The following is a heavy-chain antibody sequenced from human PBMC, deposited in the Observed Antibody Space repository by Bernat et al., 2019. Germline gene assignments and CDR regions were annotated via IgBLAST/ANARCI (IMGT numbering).Heavy chain of an antibody. D-gene: IGHD3-9*01. Sequence: QITLKESGPTLVKPTQTLTLTCTFSGFSLTTTEVGVGWIRQPPGGALEWLAIIYGDDYDRYSPSLRTRLTVTRDTSKNQVVLTMTNMDPVDTATYYCAGLTGYYSRFDYWGQGALVTVSS. CDR3: AGLTGYYSRFDY. V-gene: IGHV2-5*02. CDR2: IYGDDYD. CDR1: GFSLTTTEVG. J-gene: IGHJ4*02.